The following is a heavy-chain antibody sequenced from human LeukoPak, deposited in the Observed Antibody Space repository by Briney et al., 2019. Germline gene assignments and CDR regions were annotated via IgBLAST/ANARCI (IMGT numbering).Heavy chain of an antibody. CDR3: AKGKSGSYTDAFDI. CDR1: GFTFNDYA. V-gene: IGHV3-9*01. J-gene: IGHJ3*02. D-gene: IGHD1-26*01. CDR2: ISWNSGSI. Sequence: PGGSLRLSCAASGFTFNDYAMQWVRQAPGKGLEWVSGISWNSGSIGYADSVKGRFTISRDNAKNSLYLQMNSLRAEDTALYYCAKGKSGSYTDAFDIWGQGTMVTVSS.